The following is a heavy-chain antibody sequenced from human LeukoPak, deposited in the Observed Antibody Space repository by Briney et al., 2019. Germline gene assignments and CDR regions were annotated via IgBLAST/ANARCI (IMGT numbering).Heavy chain of an antibody. D-gene: IGHD6-13*01. Sequence: PGGSLRLSCAASGFTFSSYSMHWVRQAPGKGLEWVSSISSSSSYIYYADSVKGRFTISRDNAKNSLYLQMNSLRAEDTAVYYCARDRGIGAAGRSNYFDCWGQGSLVTVSS. CDR1: GFTFSSYS. CDR2: ISSSSSYI. J-gene: IGHJ4*02. CDR3: ARDRGIGAAGRSNYFDC. V-gene: IGHV3-21*01.